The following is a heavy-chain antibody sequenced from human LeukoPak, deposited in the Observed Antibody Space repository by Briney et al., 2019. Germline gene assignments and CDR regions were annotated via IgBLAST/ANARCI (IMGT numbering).Heavy chain of an antibody. CDR1: GYSFTSYG. J-gene: IGHJ4*02. D-gene: IGHD2-15*01. CDR3: ARVPSGGPFDY. V-gene: IGHV1-18*01. Sequence: ASVKVSCKASGYSFTSYGVSWVRQAPGQGLEWMGWISAYNGNTNYAQRLQGRATMTTDTSTSTAYMELTSLTSDDTAVYYCARVPSGGPFDYWGQGTLVTVSS. CDR2: ISAYNGNT.